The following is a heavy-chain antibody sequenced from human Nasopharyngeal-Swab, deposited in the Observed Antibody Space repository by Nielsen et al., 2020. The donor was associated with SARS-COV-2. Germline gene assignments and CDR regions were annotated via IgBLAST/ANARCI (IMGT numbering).Heavy chain of an antibody. V-gene: IGHV3-13*04. J-gene: IGHJ6*02. D-gene: IGHD3-3*01. CDR1: GFTFSSYD. CDR3: ARAGRVAYYDFWSGYYPPYYYYGMDV. Sequence: GGSLRLSCAASGFTFSSYDMHRVRQATGKGLEWVSAIGTAGDTYYPGSVKGRFTISRENAKNSLYLQMNSLRAGDTAVYYCARAGRVAYYDFWSGYYPPYYYYGMDVWGQGTTVTVSS. CDR2: IGTAGDT.